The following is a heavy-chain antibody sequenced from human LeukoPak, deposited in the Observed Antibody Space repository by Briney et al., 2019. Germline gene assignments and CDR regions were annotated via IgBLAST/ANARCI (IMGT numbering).Heavy chain of an antibody. J-gene: IGHJ5*02. D-gene: IGHD2-15*01. CDR1: GGSISNYY. CDR2: IYSSGST. V-gene: IGHV4-4*09. CDR3: ARRNRVVVSATYAYNWFDP. Sequence: PSETLSLTCAVSGGSISNYYWSWVRQPPGKGLEWIGYIYSSGSTNYNPSLKSRVTISLDTSENQFSLKLISVTAADTAVYYCARRNRVVVSATYAYNWFDPWGQGTLVTVSS.